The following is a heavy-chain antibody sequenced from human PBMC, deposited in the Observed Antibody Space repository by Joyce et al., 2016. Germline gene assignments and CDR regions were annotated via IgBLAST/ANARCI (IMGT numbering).Heavy chain of an antibody. J-gene: IGHJ4*02. V-gene: IGHV4-34*01. Sequence: QVQLQKWGAGLLKPSETLSLTCAVSGGPFRGFFWTWVRQPPGKGLEWIGDINNSEVTNYNPSLKTRVTFSVDTSKNQFSLKVTSLSAADTAVYYCARSQWLAPLMYWGQGTPVTVSS. CDR1: GGPFRGFF. D-gene: IGHD6-19*01. CDR2: INNSEVT. CDR3: ARSQWLAPLMY.